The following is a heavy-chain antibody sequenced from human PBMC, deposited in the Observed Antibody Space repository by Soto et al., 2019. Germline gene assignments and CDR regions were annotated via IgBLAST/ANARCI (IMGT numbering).Heavy chain of an antibody. D-gene: IGHD3-22*01. J-gene: IGHJ4*02. CDR2: ISSSGTNI. V-gene: IGHV3-48*03. Sequence: EVQLVESGGGLVQPGGSLRLSCAASGFTFSSYEMSWVRQAPGKGLEWVSYISSSGTNIYYADSVKGQFTISRDNAKNSLHLQMNSLRAEDTAVYYCARVGSPYDKSGYYDYWGQGTLVTVSS. CDR3: ARVGSPYDKSGYYDY. CDR1: GFTFSSYE.